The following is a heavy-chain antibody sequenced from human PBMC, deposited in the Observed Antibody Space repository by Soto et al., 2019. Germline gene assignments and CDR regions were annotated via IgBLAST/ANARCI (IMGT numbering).Heavy chain of an antibody. J-gene: IGHJ3*01. V-gene: IGHV3-74*01. CDR3: ARVHPYRLGAFDV. Sequence: VRLVESGGALVTPGGSLRLSCSASGFTLANYWMHWLRQGPGQVLVWVSRVNSDGVNTNYAASVKGRFIISRDTTTNTLYLEMNSLKVEDTAVYYCARVHPYRLGAFDVWGQGTHVTVSS. CDR2: VNSDGVNT. D-gene: IGHD3-9*01. CDR1: GFTLANYW.